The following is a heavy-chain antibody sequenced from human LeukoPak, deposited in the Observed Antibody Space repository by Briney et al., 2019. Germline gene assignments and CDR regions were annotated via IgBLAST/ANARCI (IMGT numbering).Heavy chain of an antibody. CDR2: IYTSGST. D-gene: IGHD4-17*01. J-gene: IGHJ4*02. CDR1: GGSISNYY. V-gene: IGHV4-4*07. CDR3: ARRDDYGEHDY. Sequence: PSETLSLTCTVSGGSISNYYWTWIRQPAGKGLEWIGRIYTSGSTNYNPSLMSRVTMSVDTSKNQFSLKLSSVTAADTAVYYCARRDDYGEHDYWGQGTLVTVSS.